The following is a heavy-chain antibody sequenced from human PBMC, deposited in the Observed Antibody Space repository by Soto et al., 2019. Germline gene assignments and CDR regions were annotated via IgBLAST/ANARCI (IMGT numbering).Heavy chain of an antibody. Sequence: YGIRRVLKKQGKGLEWVAVISYDGSNKYYADSVKGRFTISRDNSKNTLYLQMNSLRAEDTAVYYCAKDASGSGRYAGLYAFDIWGQGTMVTVPS. D-gene: IGHD3-10*01. CDR2: ISYDGSNK. CDR1: YG. CDR3: AKDASGSGRYAGLYAFDI. J-gene: IGHJ3*02. V-gene: IGHV3-30*18.